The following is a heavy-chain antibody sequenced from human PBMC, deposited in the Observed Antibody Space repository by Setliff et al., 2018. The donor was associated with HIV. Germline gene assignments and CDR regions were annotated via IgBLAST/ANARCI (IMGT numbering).Heavy chain of an antibody. Sequence: SSETLSLTCTVSGGSISGYYWSWIRQPPGKGLEWIGYIYTSGSTHYNPSLKSRVTISVDTSKNQFSLKLSSVTAADTAVYYCARRIGAGNFDYWGQGTLVTVSS. V-gene: IGHV4-4*09. CDR2: IYTSGST. CDR1: GGSISGYY. D-gene: IGHD3-16*01. CDR3: ARRIGAGNFDY. J-gene: IGHJ4*02.